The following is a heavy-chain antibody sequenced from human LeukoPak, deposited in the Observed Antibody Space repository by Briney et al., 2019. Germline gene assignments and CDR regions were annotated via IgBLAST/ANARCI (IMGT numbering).Heavy chain of an antibody. CDR1: GGSFSGYY. D-gene: IGHD3-3*01. CDR2: INHSGST. Sequence: SETLSLTCAVYGGSFSGYYWSWIRQPPGEGLEWIGEINHSGSTNYNPSLKSRVTISVDTSKNQFSLKLSSVTVADTAVYYCARPSRYYDFWSGLFDYWGQGTLVTVSS. J-gene: IGHJ4*02. V-gene: IGHV4-34*01. CDR3: ARPSRYYDFWSGLFDY.